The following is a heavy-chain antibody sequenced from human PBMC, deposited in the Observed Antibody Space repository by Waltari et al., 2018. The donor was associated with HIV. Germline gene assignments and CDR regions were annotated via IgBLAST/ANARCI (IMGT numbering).Heavy chain of an antibody. CDR1: GGSISSGGYY. CDR3: ARDEEYCSSTSCYISYFDY. D-gene: IGHD2-2*02. J-gene: IGHJ4*02. Sequence: QVQLQESGPGLVKPSQTLSLTCTVSGGSISSGGYYWSWIRQHPGKGLEWIGYIYYSGSTYYNPSLKSRVTISVDTSKNQFSLKLSSVTAADTAVYYCARDEEYCSSTSCYISYFDYWGQGTLVTVSS. V-gene: IGHV4-31*03. CDR2: IYYSGST.